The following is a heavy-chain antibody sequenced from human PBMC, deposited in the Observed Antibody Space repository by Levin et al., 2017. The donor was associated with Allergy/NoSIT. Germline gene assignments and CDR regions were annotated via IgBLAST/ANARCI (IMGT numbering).Heavy chain of an antibody. Sequence: ASVKVSCKASRYSFNTYGITWVRQAPGRGLEWMGWISGYNGNTKYAQKFQDRVIVTRDTSTSTAYMELRRLGSDDTAGYYCARHCSGGSCDDYWGQGTLVTVSS. CDR2: ISGYNGNT. V-gene: IGHV1-18*01. CDR3: ARHCSGGSCDDY. CDR1: RYSFNTYG. J-gene: IGHJ4*02. D-gene: IGHD2-15*01.